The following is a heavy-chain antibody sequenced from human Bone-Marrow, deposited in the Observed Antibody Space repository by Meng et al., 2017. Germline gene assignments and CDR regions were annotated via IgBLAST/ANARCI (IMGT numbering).Heavy chain of an antibody. J-gene: IGHJ5*02. Sequence: ASVKVSCKASGYTFTSYDINWVRQATGQGLEWMGWMNPNSGNTGYAQKFQGRVTMTRNTSISTAYMELSSLRSEDTAVYYCARSIVVVVAATYWFDPWGQGTLV. CDR2: MNPNSGNT. CDR1: GYTFTSYD. D-gene: IGHD2-15*01. CDR3: ARSIVVVVAATYWFDP. V-gene: IGHV1-8*01.